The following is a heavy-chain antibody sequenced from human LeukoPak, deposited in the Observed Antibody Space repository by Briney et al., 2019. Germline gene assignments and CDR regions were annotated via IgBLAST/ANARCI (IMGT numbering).Heavy chain of an antibody. CDR2: IYHSGYT. CDR1: GYSISSDCY. V-gene: IGHV4-38-2*02. J-gene: IGHJ4*02. Sequence: SETLSLTCTVSGYSISSDCYWGWIRQPPGQGLEWIGGIYHSGYTYYYPSLKSRVTISVDTSRNQFSLKLSSVTAADTAVYYCARAPRDSNGYYMRSFDYWGQGTLVTVSS. D-gene: IGHD3-22*01. CDR3: ARAPRDSNGYYMRSFDY.